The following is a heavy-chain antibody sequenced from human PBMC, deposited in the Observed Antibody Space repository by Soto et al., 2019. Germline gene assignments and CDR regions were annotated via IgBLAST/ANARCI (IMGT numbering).Heavy chain of an antibody. CDR2: IIPILGIA. CDR3: AGGDYYGSGSYDMIDY. V-gene: IGHV1-69*02. D-gene: IGHD3-10*01. J-gene: IGHJ4*02. CDR1: GGTFSSYT. Sequence: QVQLVHSGAEVKKPGSSVKVSCKASGGTFSSYTISWVRQAPGQGLEWMGRIIPILGIANYAQKFQGRVTITADKSTSTAYMELSRLRSEDTAVYYWAGGDYYGSGSYDMIDYWGQGTLVTVSS.